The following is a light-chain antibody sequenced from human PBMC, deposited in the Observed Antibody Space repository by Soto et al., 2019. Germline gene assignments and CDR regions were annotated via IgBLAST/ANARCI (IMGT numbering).Light chain of an antibody. V-gene: IGLV2-8*01. Sequence: QSVLTQPPSASGSPGQSVTISCTGTSSDVGGYNYVSWYQQHPGNAPKLMIYEVSKRPSGVPDRFSGSKSGNTASLTVSGLQAEDEADYYCSSYAGSLYVFGTGTKVTVL. CDR3: SSYAGSLYV. J-gene: IGLJ1*01. CDR2: EVS. CDR1: SSDVGGYNY.